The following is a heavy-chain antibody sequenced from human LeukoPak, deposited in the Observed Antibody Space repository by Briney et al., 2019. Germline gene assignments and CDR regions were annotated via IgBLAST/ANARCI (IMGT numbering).Heavy chain of an antibody. V-gene: IGHV3-48*01. CDR3: ARVKRQWLVLEGWYFDL. Sequence: GGSLRLSCAASGFAFSSYSMNWVRQAPGKGLEWVSYISSSSSTIYYADSVKGRFTISRDNAKNSLYLQMNSLRAEDTAVYYCARVKRQWLVLEGWYFDLWGRGTLVTVSS. CDR2: ISSSSSTI. CDR1: GFAFSSYS. J-gene: IGHJ2*01. D-gene: IGHD6-19*01.